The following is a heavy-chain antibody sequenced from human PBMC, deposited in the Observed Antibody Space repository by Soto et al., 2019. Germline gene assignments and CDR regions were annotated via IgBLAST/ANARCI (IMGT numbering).Heavy chain of an antibody. D-gene: IGHD5-12*01. Sequence: EVQLVESGGGLVKPGGSLRLSCAASGFTFSSYSMNWVRQAPGKGLEWVSSISSSSTYIYYADSVKGRFTISRDNAKNSLYLLMNSLRVEDTAVYYCARSPVEIVATSLYWFDSWGQGTLVTVSS. V-gene: IGHV3-21*01. CDR3: ARSPVEIVATSLYWFDS. CDR2: ISSSSTYI. CDR1: GFTFSSYS. J-gene: IGHJ5*01.